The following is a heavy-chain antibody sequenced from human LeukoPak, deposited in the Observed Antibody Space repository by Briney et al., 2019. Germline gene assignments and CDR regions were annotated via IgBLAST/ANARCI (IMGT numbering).Heavy chain of an antibody. CDR1: GPSISSGDYY. CDR3: ARYLYGDIVDY. D-gene: IGHD5-12*01. CDR2: IYYSGST. J-gene: IGHJ4*02. Sequence: PSATLSLTCTVSGPSISSGDYYSGWLRQPPGKGLEWFVYIYYSGSTYYNPSLKSRVTISVDTSKNQFSLKLSSVTAADTAVYYCARYLYGDIVDYWGQGTLVTVSS. V-gene: IGHV4-30-4*01.